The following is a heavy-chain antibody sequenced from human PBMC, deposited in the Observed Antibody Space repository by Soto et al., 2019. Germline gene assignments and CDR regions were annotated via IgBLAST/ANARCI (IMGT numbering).Heavy chain of an antibody. J-gene: IGHJ4*02. D-gene: IGHD3-10*01. CDR1: GGSFSGYY. CDR2: INHSGGT. V-gene: IGHV4-34*01. Sequence: SETLSLTCAVYGGSFSGYYWSWIRQPPGKGLEWIGEINHSGGTNYNPSLKSRVTISVDTSKNQFSLKLSSVTAADTAVYYCARGRYYGSEIDYWGQGTLVTV. CDR3: ARGRYYGSEIDY.